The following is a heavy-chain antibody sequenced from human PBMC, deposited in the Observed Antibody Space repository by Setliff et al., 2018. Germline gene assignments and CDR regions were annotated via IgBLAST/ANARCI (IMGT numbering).Heavy chain of an antibody. V-gene: IGHV4-61*09. D-gene: IGHD3-3*01. Sequence: SETLSLTCAVSGGSISNTFYYWTWIRQPAGKGLEWIGQIYTSWSTNYNPSLKSRVTISVDTSKNQFSLQLSPVTAADTAVYYCARMSGFLYIDVWGKGTTVTVSS. CDR1: GGSISNTFYY. CDR2: IYTSWST. CDR3: ARMSGFLYIDV. J-gene: IGHJ6*04.